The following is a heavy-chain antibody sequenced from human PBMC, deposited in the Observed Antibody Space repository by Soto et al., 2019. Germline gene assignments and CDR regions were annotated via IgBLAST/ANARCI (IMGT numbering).Heavy chain of an antibody. CDR3: TRLAWFGELLGYYYYGMDV. V-gene: IGHV3-73*01. D-gene: IGHD3-10*01. J-gene: IGHJ6*02. CDR1: GFTFSGSA. Sequence: PGGSLRLSCAASGFTFSGSAMHWVRQASGKGLERVGRIRSKANSYATAYAASVKGRFTISRDDSKNTAYLQMNSLKTEDTAVYYCTRLAWFGELLGYYYYGMDVWGQGTTVTVSS. CDR2: IRSKANSYAT.